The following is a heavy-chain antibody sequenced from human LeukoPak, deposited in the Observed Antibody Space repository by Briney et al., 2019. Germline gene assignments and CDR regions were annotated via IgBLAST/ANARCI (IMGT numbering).Heavy chain of an antibody. J-gene: IGHJ4*02. CDR1: GFSFSSYT. V-gene: IGHV3-21*01. CDR2: ISSISPYI. Sequence: GGSLRLSCAASGFSFSSYTMNWVRQAPGKGLEWVSSISSISPYIYYADSVKGRFTISRDNAENSLYLQMNSLRAEDTAIYYCASDEGNYFDYWGQGTLVTVSS. CDR3: ASDEGNYFDY.